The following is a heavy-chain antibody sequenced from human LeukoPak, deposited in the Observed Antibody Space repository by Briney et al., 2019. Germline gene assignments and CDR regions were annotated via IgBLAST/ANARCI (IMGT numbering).Heavy chain of an antibody. CDR2: IDGGGVNT. Sequence: PGGSLRLSCAGSGFTFSNYGMSWVRQAPGKGLEWVSAIDGGGVNTLYADSVKGRFTISRDSSKNTVYLQMNSLSAEDTAIYYCAKRSARPKPFDCWGQGTLVTVSS. CDR3: AKRSARPKPFDC. CDR1: GFTFSNYG. J-gene: IGHJ4*02. D-gene: IGHD6-25*01. V-gene: IGHV3-23*01.